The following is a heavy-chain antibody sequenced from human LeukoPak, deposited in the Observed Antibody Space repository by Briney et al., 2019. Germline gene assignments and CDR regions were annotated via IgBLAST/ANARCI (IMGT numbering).Heavy chain of an antibody. D-gene: IGHD5-18*01. V-gene: IGHV1-69*05. CDR1: GGTFSSYA. CDR2: IIPIFGTA. J-gene: IGHJ3*02. CDR3: ARTSYGSGSNGAFDI. Sequence: SVKVSCKASGGTFSSYAISWVRQAPGQGLEWMGGIIPIFGTANYAQKFQGRVTMTRDTSTSTVYMELSSLRSEDTAVYYCARTSYGSGSNGAFDIWGQGTMVTVSS.